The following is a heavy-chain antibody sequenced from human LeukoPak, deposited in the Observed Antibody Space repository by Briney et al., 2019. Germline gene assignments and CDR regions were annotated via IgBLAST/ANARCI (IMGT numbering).Heavy chain of an antibody. J-gene: IGHJ3*02. CDR1: GGSVSSYY. D-gene: IGHD1-26*01. V-gene: IGHV4-59*02. CDR2: VYNSGST. CDR3: VRDWEGFNFDI. Sequence: SETLSLTCTVSGGSVSSYYWSWVRQPPGEGLEWIAYVYNSGSTNYNPSLKSRVTISVDRSKNQFSLKMNSVTAANTAVYYCVRDWEGFNFDIWGQGTMVTVSS.